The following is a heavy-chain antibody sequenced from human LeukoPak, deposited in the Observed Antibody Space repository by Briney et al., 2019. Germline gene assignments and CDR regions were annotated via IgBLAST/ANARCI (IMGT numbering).Heavy chain of an antibody. CDR1: GGSISSGSYY. J-gene: IGHJ4*02. Sequence: SQTLSLTCTVSGGSISSGSYYWSWIRQPAGKELEWIGRFYTSGNTNYNPSLKSRVTISVDTSKNQFSLKLSSVTAADTAVYYCARGSVAENSDLVPGDPEYYSDYWGQGTLVTVSS. CDR3: ARGSVAENSDLVPGDPEYYSDY. V-gene: IGHV4-61*02. D-gene: IGHD3-10*01. CDR2: FYTSGNT.